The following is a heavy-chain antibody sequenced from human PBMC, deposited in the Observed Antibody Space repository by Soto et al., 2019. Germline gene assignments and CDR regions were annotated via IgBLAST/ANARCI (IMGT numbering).Heavy chain of an antibody. J-gene: IGHJ4*02. V-gene: IGHV1-69*13. D-gene: IGHD6-19*01. CDR1: GGTFSRDA. CDR3: ARASGYVSGWYHDY. CDR2: LIPILGTT. Sequence: GASVKVSCKDTGGTFSRDAVSWEPQAPGQGREWMGGLIPILGTTHYAQKFQSRVTITADESTNTAYMELSSLRSDDTAVYYCARASGYVSGWYHDYWGQGTRVTVSS.